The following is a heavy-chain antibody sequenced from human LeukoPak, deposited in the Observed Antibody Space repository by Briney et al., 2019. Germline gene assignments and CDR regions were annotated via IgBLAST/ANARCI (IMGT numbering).Heavy chain of an antibody. CDR1: GYTFTSYY. CDR2: INPSGGST. V-gene: IGHV1-46*03. J-gene: IGHJ6*03. D-gene: IGHD5-24*01. Sequence: ASEKGSCKASGYTFTSYYLHWVRHTPGQGRVWMGIINPSGGSTSNAQKFQGRVTMTRDTSTSTVYMELSSLRSEDRAVYYCARGREMATIPGVYYYYMDVWGKGTTVTVSS. CDR3: ARGREMATIPGVYYYYMDV.